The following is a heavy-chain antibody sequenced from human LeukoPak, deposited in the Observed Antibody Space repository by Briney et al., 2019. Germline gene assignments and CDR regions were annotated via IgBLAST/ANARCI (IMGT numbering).Heavy chain of an antibody. CDR1: GFPISTNG. Sequence: PGGSLRLSCAASGFPISTNGMSWVRQAPGKGLEWVSGIVGGDGGTYYADSVKGRFIISRDNSKNTLYVQMNSLRAEDTAAYYCARGAVYYMDIWGKGTTVTISS. D-gene: IGHD6-19*01. CDR2: IVGGDGGT. V-gene: IGHV3-23*01. CDR3: ARGAVYYMDI. J-gene: IGHJ6*03.